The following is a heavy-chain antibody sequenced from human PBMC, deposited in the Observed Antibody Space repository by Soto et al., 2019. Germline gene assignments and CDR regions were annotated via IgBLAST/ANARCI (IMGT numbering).Heavy chain of an antibody. CDR3: ARGSNHFDY. D-gene: IGHD4-4*01. J-gene: IGHJ4*02. V-gene: IGHV3-74*01. Sequence: EVPLVESGGGLVQPGGSLRLSCAASGFTFSPFWMHWVRQVPGKGPVWVSRINSDGNSTSYADSVKGRFTISRDNDKNTLYLQMNSLRAEDTAVYYCARGSNHFDYWGQGTLVTVSS. CDR2: INSDGNST. CDR1: GFTFSPFW.